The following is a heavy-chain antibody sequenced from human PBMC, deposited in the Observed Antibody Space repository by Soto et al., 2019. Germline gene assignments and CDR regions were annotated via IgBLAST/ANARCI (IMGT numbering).Heavy chain of an antibody. D-gene: IGHD1-26*01. CDR1: GFTFTISA. V-gene: IGHV1-58*01. Sequence: SVKVSCKASGFTFTISAVQCVLQSLLQRLDWIGWIVVGSGNTNYAQKFQERVTITRDMSTSTAYMELSSLRSEDTAVYYCAADGIVGATSLYYYYGMDVWGQGTTVTVSS. J-gene: IGHJ6*02. CDR3: AADGIVGATSLYYYYGMDV. CDR2: IVVGSGNT.